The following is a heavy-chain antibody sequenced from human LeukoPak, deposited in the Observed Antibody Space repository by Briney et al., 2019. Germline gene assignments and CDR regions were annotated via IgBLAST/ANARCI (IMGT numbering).Heavy chain of an antibody. CDR2: IYSGGST. V-gene: IGHV3-66*01. CDR3: AYCSGGSFDGHFR. Sequence: GGSLRLSCAASGFTVSTNYMRWVRQAPWKGLEWVSVIYSGGSTYYAASVKGRFTISRDNSKNTLYLRINSLRAEDTAVYYCAYCSGGSFDGHFRWGQVTLVTVAS. CDR1: GFTVSTNY. D-gene: IGHD2-15*01. J-gene: IGHJ4*02.